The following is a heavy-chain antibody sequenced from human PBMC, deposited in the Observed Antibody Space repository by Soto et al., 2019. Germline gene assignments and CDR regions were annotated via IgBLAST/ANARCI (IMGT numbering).Heavy chain of an antibody. CDR3: ARGRVQRITIFGVVIHYYSYATDV. J-gene: IGHJ6*02. CDR1: GYTFTGYY. D-gene: IGHD3-3*01. V-gene: IGHV1-2*04. Sequence: ASVKVSCKASGYTFTGYYMHWVRQAPGQGLEWMGWINPNSGGTNYAQKFQGWVTMTRDTSISTAYMELSRLRSDDTAVYYCARGRVQRITIFGVVIHYYSYATDVWGQGTTVTVSS. CDR2: INPNSGGT.